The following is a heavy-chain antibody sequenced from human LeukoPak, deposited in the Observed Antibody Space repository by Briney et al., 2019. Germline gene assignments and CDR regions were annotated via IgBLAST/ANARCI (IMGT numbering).Heavy chain of an antibody. J-gene: IGHJ6*03. CDR1: GGSFSGYY. CDR2: INHSGST. Sequence: SETLSLTCAVYGGSFSGYYWSWIRQPPGKGLEWIGEINHSGSTNYNPSLKSRVTISVDTSKNQFSLKLSSVTAADTAVYYCARVGRFLEWLLSSSYYYYMNVWGKGTTVTVSS. CDR3: ARVGRFLEWLLSSSYYYYMNV. V-gene: IGHV4-34*01. D-gene: IGHD3-3*01.